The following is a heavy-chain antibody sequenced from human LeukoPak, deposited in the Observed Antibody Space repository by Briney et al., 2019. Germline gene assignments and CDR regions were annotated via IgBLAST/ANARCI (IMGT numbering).Heavy chain of an antibody. CDR2: ISASGATT. Sequence: GGSLRLSCAASGFTFSNYAMNWVRQAPGKGLEWVSGISASGATTYYADSVKGRFTISRDNSRNTLYLQMNSLRADDTAVYHCAKDRICSGGICYYCDYWGQGTLVTVSS. CDR1: GFTFSNYA. V-gene: IGHV3-23*01. CDR3: AKDRICSGGICYYCDY. D-gene: IGHD2-15*01. J-gene: IGHJ4*02.